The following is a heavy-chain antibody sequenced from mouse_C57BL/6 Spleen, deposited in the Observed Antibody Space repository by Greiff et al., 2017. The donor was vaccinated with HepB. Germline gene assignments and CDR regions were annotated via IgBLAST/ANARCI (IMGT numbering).Heavy chain of an antibody. Sequence: QVQLKESGAELVKPGASVKMSCKASGYTFTTYPIEWMKQNHGKSLEWIGNFHPYNDDTKYNEKFKGKATLTVEKSSSTVYLELSRLTSDDSAVYYCARPGYGSSYSFAYWGQGTLVTVSA. CDR3: ARPGYGSSYSFAY. J-gene: IGHJ3*01. CDR2: FHPYNDDT. V-gene: IGHV1-47*01. D-gene: IGHD1-1*01. CDR1: GYTFTTYP.